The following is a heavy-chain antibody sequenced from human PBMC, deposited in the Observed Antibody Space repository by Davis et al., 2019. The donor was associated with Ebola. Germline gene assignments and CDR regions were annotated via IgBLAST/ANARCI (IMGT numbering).Heavy chain of an antibody. CDR1: GGSISSYY. J-gene: IGHJ4*02. CDR2: IQNSGSP. Sequence: MPSETLSLTCTVSGGSISSYYWNWIRQPPGKGLEWVGCIQNSGSPIYNPSLESRVTLSVDGSTNQFSLKLTSVTAADTAVYYCARGDYAGSSFDYWGQGTLVTVSS. CDR3: ARGDYAGSSFDY. V-gene: IGHV4-4*09. D-gene: IGHD4-17*01.